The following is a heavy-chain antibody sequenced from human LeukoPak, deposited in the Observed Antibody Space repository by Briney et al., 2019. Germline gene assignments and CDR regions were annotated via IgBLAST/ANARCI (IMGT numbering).Heavy chain of an antibody. V-gene: IGHV1-69*13. D-gene: IGHD6-6*01. J-gene: IGHJ6*03. CDR1: GGTFSSYA. CDR3: ARALSIAARRPYYYYMDV. Sequence: SVKVSCKASGGTFSSYAISWVRQAPGQGLEWMGGIIPIFGTANYAQKFQGRVTITADESTSTAYMELSSLRSEDTAVYYCARALSIAARRPYYYYMDVWGKGTTVTVSS. CDR2: IIPIFGTA.